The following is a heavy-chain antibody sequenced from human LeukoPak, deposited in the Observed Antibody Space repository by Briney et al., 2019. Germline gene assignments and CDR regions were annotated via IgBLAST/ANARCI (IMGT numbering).Heavy chain of an antibody. Sequence: GGSLRLSCAASGFTFSSYGMHWVRQAPGKGLEWVAVISYDGSNKYYADSVKGRFTISRDNSKNTLYLQMNSLRAEDTAVYYCAKRSVDPDSSGPLIGAFDIWGQGTMVTVSS. CDR2: ISYDGSNK. V-gene: IGHV3-30*18. CDR1: GFTFSSYG. CDR3: AKRSVDPDSSGPLIGAFDI. J-gene: IGHJ3*02. D-gene: IGHD6-19*01.